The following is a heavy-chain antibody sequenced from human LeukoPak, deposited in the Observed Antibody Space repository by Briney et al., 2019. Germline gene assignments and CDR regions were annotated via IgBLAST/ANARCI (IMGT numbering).Heavy chain of an antibody. V-gene: IGHV4-39*01. CDR2: IYYSGST. J-gene: IGHJ4*02. D-gene: IGHD6-19*01. CDR1: GGSISSSSYY. CDR3: ASRSGWYLGFDY. Sequence: SETLSLTCTVSGGSISSSSYYWGWIRQPSGKGLEWIGSIYYSGSTYYNPSLKSRVTISVDTSKNQFSLKLSSVTAADTAVYYCASRSGWYLGFDYWGQGTLVTVSS.